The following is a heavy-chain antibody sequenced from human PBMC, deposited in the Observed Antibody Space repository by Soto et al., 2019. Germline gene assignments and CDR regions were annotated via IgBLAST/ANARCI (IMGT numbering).Heavy chain of an antibody. Sequence: GASVKVSCKASGYTFTSYYMHWVRQAPGQGLEWMGIINPSGGSTSYAQKFQGRVTMTRDTSTSTVYMELSSLRSEDTAVYYCARDLFSAARRVSPEHLRPYYYYYMDVWGKGTTVTVSS. V-gene: IGHV1-46*03. D-gene: IGHD6-6*01. CDR1: GYTFTSYY. J-gene: IGHJ6*03. CDR2: INPSGGST. CDR3: ARDLFSAARRVSPEHLRPYYYYYMDV.